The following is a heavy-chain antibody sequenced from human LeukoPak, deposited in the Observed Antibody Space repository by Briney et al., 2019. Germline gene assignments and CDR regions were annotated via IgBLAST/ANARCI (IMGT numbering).Heavy chain of an antibody. D-gene: IGHD6-6*01. CDR2: IYPGDSDT. V-gene: IGHV5-51*01. Sequence: GESLKISCKGSGYIFTSYWIGWVRHMPGKGLEWMGIIYPGDSDTRYSPSFQGQVTISADKSISTAYLQWSSLKASDTAMYYCARQASIAARPPFPLGWFDPWGQGTLVTVSS. CDR3: ARQASIAARPPFPLGWFDP. J-gene: IGHJ5*02. CDR1: GYIFTSYW.